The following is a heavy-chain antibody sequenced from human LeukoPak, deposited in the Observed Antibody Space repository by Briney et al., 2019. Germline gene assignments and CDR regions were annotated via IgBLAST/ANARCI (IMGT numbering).Heavy chain of an antibody. V-gene: IGHV3-21*01. CDR2: IGHFTGDI. CDR3: ARDPYTGSMFDY. Sequence: GGSLRLSCVTSGFTFKSSSMSWVRQAPGKGLEWVAFIGHFTGDIFYADSVKGRFNISRDDAKDSGYLQMNSLRVDDTAVYFCARDPYTGSMFDYWGHGTLVTVSS. J-gene: IGHJ4*01. D-gene: IGHD1-1*01. CDR1: GFTFKSSS.